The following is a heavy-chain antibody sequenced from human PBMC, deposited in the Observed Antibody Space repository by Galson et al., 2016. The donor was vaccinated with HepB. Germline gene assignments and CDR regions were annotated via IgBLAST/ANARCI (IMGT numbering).Heavy chain of an antibody. CDR1: GFTFSTYW. CDR2: LSASGGAT. J-gene: IGHJ4*02. V-gene: IGHV3-23*01. Sequence: SLRLSCAASGFTFSTYWMHWVRQAPGKGLEWVSTLSASGGATYYSDSVKGRFTISRDNSKNTLYLQMNSLRDEDTAVYYCAKGRTGTTGPVEYWGQGTLVTVSS. D-gene: IGHD1-1*01. CDR3: AKGRTGTTGPVEY.